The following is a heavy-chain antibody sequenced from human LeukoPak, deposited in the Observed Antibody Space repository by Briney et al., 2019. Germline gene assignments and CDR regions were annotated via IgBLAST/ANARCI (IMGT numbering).Heavy chain of an antibody. D-gene: IGHD3-16*01. Sequence: PSETLSLTCTVSGASINSHYWSWIRQPPGKGLEWIGYIHYTGTTTYNPSLKSRVTISVDTSKNQFSLKLNSVTAADTAVYYCAGRDTNLGLDPWGQGTLVTVS. J-gene: IGHJ5*02. V-gene: IGHV4-59*08. CDR2: IHYTGTT. CDR1: GASINSHY. CDR3: AGRDTNLGLDP.